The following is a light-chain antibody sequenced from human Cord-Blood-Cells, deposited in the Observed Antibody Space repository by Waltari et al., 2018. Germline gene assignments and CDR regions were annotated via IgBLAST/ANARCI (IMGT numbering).Light chain of an antibody. V-gene: IGLV2-14*01. CDR2: DVS. CDR3: SSYTSSSTYVV. CDR1: SSDVGGYTY. Sequence: QSALTHPASVSGSPGQSITISCTGTSSDVGGYTYVSWYQQHPGKAPKLMIYDVSKRPSGVSNRFSGSKSGNTASLTISGLQAEDEADYYCSSYTSSSTYVVFGGGTKLTVL. J-gene: IGLJ2*01.